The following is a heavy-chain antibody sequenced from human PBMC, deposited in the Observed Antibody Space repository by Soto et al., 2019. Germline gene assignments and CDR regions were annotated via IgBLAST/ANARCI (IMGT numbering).Heavy chain of an antibody. D-gene: IGHD3-3*01. CDR1: GYTFTSYY. CDR3: ARDVLVEWRYYYGMDV. J-gene: IGHJ6*02. CDR2: INPSGGST. Sequence: GASVKVSCKASGYTFTSYYMHWVRQAPGQGLVWMGIINPSGGSTSYAQKFQGRVTMTRDTSTSTVYMELSSLRSEDTAVYYCARDVLVEWRYYYGMDVWGQGTTVTVSS. V-gene: IGHV1-46*01.